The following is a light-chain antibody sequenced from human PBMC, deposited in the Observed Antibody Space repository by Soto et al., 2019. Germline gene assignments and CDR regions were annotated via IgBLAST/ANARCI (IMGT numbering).Light chain of an antibody. J-gene: IGKJ4*01. CDR2: AAS. Sequence: DIQMTQSPSSVSASVGDRVTITCRASERINTYLAWYQQQPGKAPKLLIYAASSLQSGVPSRFSGSGPGTEFTLTISNLQPEDFATYYCQQANSPPLTFGGGTKVDIK. V-gene: IGKV1-12*01. CDR1: ERINTY. CDR3: QQANSPPLT.